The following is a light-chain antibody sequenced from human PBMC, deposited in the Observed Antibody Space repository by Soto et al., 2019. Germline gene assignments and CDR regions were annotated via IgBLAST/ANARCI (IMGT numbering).Light chain of an antibody. CDR2: GVS. J-gene: IGKJ4*01. CDR3: QQSNNWPPLT. Sequence: EIVMTQSPATLSVSPGETATLSCRASQSVAGNLALYQQKPGQPPRLLIYGVSTRATGVPARFSGSGSETDFSLTISSLQIEDFALYYCQQSNNWPPLTFGGGTKVEIK. CDR1: QSVAGN. V-gene: IGKV3-15*01.